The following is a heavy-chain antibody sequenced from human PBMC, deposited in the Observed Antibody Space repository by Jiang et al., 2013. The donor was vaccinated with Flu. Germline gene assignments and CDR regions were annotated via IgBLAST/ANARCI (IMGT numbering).Heavy chain of an antibody. CDR3: ARDRIVVVVAATYNWFDP. CDR1: GYSISSGYY. V-gene: IGHV4-38-2*02. CDR2: IYHSGST. J-gene: IGHJ5*02. D-gene: IGHD2-15*01. Sequence: LLKPSETLSLTCTVSGYSISSGYYWGWIRQPHGKGLEWIGSIYHSGSTYYNPSLKSRVTISVDTSKNQFSLKLSSVTAADTAVYYCARDRIVVVVAATYNWFDPWGQGTLVTVSS.